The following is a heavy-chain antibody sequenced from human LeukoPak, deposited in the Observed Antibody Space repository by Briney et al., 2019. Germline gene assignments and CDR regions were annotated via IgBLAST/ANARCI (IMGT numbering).Heavy chain of an antibody. V-gene: IGHV3-23*01. Sequence: PGGSLRLSCAASGFTFSSYAMSWVRQAPGKGLEWVSAISGSGGSTYYADSVKGRFTISRDNSKNTLYLQMNSLRAEDTAVYYCAPQEGNILTGYPAHWGQGTLVTVSS. CDR3: APQEGNILTGYPAH. J-gene: IGHJ4*02. CDR1: GFTFSSYA. CDR2: ISGSGGST. D-gene: IGHD3-9*01.